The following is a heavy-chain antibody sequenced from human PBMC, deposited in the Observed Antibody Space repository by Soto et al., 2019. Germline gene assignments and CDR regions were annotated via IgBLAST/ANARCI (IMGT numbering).Heavy chain of an antibody. CDR3: ATGYWLTGTTPNYCYCGMDV. Sequence: ASVKVSCKVSGYTLTELSMHWVRQAPGKGLEWMGGFDPEDGETIYAQKFQGRVTMTEDTSTDTAYMELSSLRSEDTAVYYCATGYWLTGTTPNYCYCGMDVWGQGTTVTACS. J-gene: IGHJ6*02. D-gene: IGHD1-7*01. V-gene: IGHV1-24*01. CDR2: FDPEDGET. CDR1: GYTLTELS.